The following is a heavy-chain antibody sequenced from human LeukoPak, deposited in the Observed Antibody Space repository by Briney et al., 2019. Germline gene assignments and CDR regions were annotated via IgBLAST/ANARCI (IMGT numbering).Heavy chain of an antibody. CDR3: STSVMSGVNYFDY. J-gene: IGHJ4*02. CDR2: IRGKAYGGTT. V-gene: IGHV3-49*04. CDR1: GFTFGDYA. Sequence: GGSLRLSCTAFGFTFGDYAMTWVRQAPGKGLEWVGFIRGKAYGGTTEYAASVKGRFTISRDDSKSIAYLQMNSLKTEDTAVYYCSTSVMSGVNYFDYWGQGTLVTVSS. D-gene: IGHD3-10*01.